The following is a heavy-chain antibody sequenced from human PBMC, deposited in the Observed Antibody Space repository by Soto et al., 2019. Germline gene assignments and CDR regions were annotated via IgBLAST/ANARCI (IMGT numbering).Heavy chain of an antibody. CDR2: ISAYNGNT. CDR3: ARDRGSYALDY. Sequence: QVQLVQSGAEVKKPGASVKVSCKASGYTFTSYGIIWVRQAPGQGLEWMGWISAYNGNTHYAQKLQGRVTMTTDTSTSTAXMELRSLRSDDTAVYYCARDRGSYALDYWGQGTLVTVSS. D-gene: IGHD1-26*01. CDR1: GYTFTSYG. J-gene: IGHJ4*02. V-gene: IGHV1-18*01.